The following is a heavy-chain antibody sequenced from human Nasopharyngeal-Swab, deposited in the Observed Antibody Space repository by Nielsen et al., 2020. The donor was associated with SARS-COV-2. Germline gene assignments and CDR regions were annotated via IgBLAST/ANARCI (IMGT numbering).Heavy chain of an antibody. Sequence: LKISCAASGFTFSSFGMHWVRQAPGKGLEWVAFIAHDASNEYYGDSVKGRFSISRDSSKNTLYLQMNTLGAEDTAVYYCAIEPGNRVVTGSDAFDIWGQGTMVTVSS. CDR3: AIEPGNRVVTGSDAFDI. D-gene: IGHD6-19*01. V-gene: IGHV3-30*03. CDR1: GFTFSSFG. CDR2: IAHDASNE. J-gene: IGHJ3*02.